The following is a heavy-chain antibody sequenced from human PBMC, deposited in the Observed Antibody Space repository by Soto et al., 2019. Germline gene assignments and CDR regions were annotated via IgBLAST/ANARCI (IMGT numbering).Heavy chain of an antibody. CDR2: IYWDDDK. Sequence: QITLKESGPTLVKPTQTLTLTCTFSGFSLTSSGVGVGWIRQSPGKVLEHLALIYWDDDKRYSPSLKSRLTITKDISENQVVLTMTNMDPMDTGTYYCTRSRGPLDYWCQGAQVTVSS. CDR1: GFSLTSSGVG. J-gene: IGHJ4*02. D-gene: IGHD3-10*01. V-gene: IGHV2-5*02. CDR3: TRSRGPLDY.